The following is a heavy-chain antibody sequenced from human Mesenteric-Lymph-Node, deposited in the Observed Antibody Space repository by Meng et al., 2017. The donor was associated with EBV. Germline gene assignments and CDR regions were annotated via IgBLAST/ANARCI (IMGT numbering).Heavy chain of an antibody. V-gene: IGHV4-61*01. D-gene: IGHD1-26*01. CDR1: GGSVSSGSYY. Sequence: QVQLQELGPGLGEPSETLSLTCTVSGGSVSSGSYYWSWIRQPPGKGLEWIGYIYYSGSTNYNPSLKSRVTISVDTSKNQFSLKLSSVTAADTAVYYCALIIVGATHFDYWGQGTLVTVSS. J-gene: IGHJ4*02. CDR3: ALIIVGATHFDY. CDR2: IYYSGST.